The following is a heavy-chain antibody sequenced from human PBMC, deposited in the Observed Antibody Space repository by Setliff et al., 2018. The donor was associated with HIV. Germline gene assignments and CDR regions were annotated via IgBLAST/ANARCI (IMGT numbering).Heavy chain of an antibody. CDR1: GYTFTSYG. CDR3: ARGDYYYDSSGYYYVAAFDI. J-gene: IGHJ3*02. D-gene: IGHD3-22*01. CDR2: ISAYHGNT. Sequence: ASVKVSCKASGYTFTSYGITWVRQAPGQGLEWMGWISAYHGNTNYAQKLQGRVTMTTDTSTSTAYMELRSLRSDDTAVYYCARGDYYYDSSGYYYVAAFDIWGQGTMVTVSS. V-gene: IGHV1-18*01.